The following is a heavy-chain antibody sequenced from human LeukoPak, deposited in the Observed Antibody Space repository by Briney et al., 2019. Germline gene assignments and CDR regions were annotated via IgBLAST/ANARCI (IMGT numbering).Heavy chain of an antibody. Sequence: PGGSLRLSCAASGFTFSTYGMHWVRQAPGKGLEWVAVISYDGGNKYYADSVKGRFTISRDNSKNTLYLQMNSLRAEDTAVYYCAKDQRMETVTTYTFDPWGQGTLVTVSS. J-gene: IGHJ5*02. D-gene: IGHD4-11*01. CDR3: AKDQRMETVTTYTFDP. CDR2: ISYDGGNK. V-gene: IGHV3-30*18. CDR1: GFTFSTYG.